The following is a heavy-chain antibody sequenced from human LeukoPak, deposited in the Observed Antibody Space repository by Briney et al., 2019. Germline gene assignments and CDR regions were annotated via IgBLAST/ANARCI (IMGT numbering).Heavy chain of an antibody. D-gene: IGHD2-15*01. V-gene: IGHV3-74*03. J-gene: IGHJ4*02. Sequence: PGGSLRLSCAASGFTFSSYWMHWVRQAPGKGLVWVSRINGDGTTTTYADSVKGRFTISRDNAENTLYLQMNSLRAEDTAVYYCARSGGHNRLDYWGQGTLVTVSS. CDR3: ARSGGHNRLDY. CDR2: INGDGTTT. CDR1: GFTFSSYW.